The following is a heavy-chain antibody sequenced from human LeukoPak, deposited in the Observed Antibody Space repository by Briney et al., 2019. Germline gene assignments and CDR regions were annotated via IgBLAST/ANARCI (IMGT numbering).Heavy chain of an antibody. D-gene: IGHD2-2*01. J-gene: IGHJ6*02. CDR1: GGSIGSGDYY. Sequence: SQTLSLTCTVSGGSIGSGDYYWSWIRQPPGKGLEWIAYMYYSGSTYYNPSLKSRVTMSADTSKNQLSLKLSSVTAADTAVYYCARETSGIASAQGGMDVWGQGTTVTVSS. CDR3: ARETSGIASAQGGMDV. V-gene: IGHV4-30-4*01. CDR2: MYYSGST.